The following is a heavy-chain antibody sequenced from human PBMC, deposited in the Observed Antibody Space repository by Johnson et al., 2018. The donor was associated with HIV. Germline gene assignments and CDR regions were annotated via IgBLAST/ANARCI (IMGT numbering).Heavy chain of an antibody. J-gene: IGHJ3*02. Sequence: EVQLLESGGGLVQPGGSLRLSCAASGFTFSSYAMSWVRQAPGKGLEWVSAISGSGGSTYYADSVKGRFTISRDNSKNTLYLQMNSLRAEDTAVYYCAKAYSSSWDPVGMDDAFDIWGQGTMVTVSS. CDR1: GFTFSSYA. CDR2: ISGSGGST. D-gene: IGHD6-13*01. CDR3: AKAYSSSWDPVGMDDAFDI. V-gene: IGHV3-23*01.